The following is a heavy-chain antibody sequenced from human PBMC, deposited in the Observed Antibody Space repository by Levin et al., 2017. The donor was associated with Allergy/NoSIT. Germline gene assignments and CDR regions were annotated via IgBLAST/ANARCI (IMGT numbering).Heavy chain of an antibody. CDR1: GYSFTSYW. CDR2: IYPGDSDT. D-gene: IGHD6-19*01. Sequence: KVSCKGSGYSFTSYWIGWVRQMPGKGLEWMGIIYPGDSDTRYSPSFQGQVTISADKSISTAYLQWSSLKASDTAMYYCARLIAVAGTGAGTWDEYFQHWGQGTLVTVSS. V-gene: IGHV5-51*01. CDR3: ARLIAVAGTGAGTWDEYFQH. J-gene: IGHJ1*01.